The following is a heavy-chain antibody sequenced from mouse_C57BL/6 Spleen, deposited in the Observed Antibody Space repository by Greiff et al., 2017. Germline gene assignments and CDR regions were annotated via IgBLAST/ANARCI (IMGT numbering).Heavy chain of an antibody. CDR2: ISDGGSYT. V-gene: IGHV5-4*03. J-gene: IGHJ2*01. CDR3: ARGGYYGSYFDY. CDR1: GFTFSSYA. Sequence: EVKLVESGGGLVKPGGSLKLSCAASGFTFSSYAMSWVRQTPEKRLEWVATISDGGSYTYYPDNVKGRFTISRDNAKNNLYLQMSHLKSEDTAMYYCARGGYYGSYFDYWGQGTTLTVSS. D-gene: IGHD1-1*01.